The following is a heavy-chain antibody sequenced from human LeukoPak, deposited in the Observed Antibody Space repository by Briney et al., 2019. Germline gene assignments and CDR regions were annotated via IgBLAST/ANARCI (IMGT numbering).Heavy chain of an antibody. CDR1: GGSFSGYY. CDR2: INHSGST. J-gene: IGHJ4*02. D-gene: IGHD6-13*01. V-gene: IGHV4-34*01. Sequence: SETLSLTCAVSGGSFSGYYWSWIRQPPGKGLEWIGEINHSGSTNYNPSLKSRVTISVDTSKNQFSLKLSSVTAADTAVYYCARVEEAAAGMDYWGQGTLVTVSS. CDR3: ARVEEAAAGMDY.